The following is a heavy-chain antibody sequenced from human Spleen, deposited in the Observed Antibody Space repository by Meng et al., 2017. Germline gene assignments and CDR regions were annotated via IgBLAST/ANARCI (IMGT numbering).Heavy chain of an antibody. CDR2: IYHSGST. D-gene: IGHD4-17*01. V-gene: IGHV4-31*11. CDR3: ARDRNDYGSHYFDY. CDR1: GGSISSGGYY. Sequence: QVQLQESGPGLVKPSGTLSLTCAVSGGSISSGGYYWSWIRQHPGKGLEWIGDIYHSGSTYYNPSLKSRVTISVDTSKNQFSLKLSSVTAADTAVYYCARDRNDYGSHYFDYWGQGTLVTVSS. J-gene: IGHJ4*02.